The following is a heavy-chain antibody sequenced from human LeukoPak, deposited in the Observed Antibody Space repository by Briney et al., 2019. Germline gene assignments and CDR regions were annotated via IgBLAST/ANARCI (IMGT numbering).Heavy chain of an antibody. CDR3: AAQPAAIGYNWSDP. CDR2: IYYSGST. Sequence: SETLSLTCTVSGGSISSYYWSWIRQPPGKGLEWIGYIYYSGSTNYNPSLKSRVTISVDTSKNQFSLKLSSVTAADMAVYYCAAQPAAIGYNWSDPWGQGTLVTVSS. V-gene: IGHV4-59*01. D-gene: IGHD2-2*01. CDR1: GGSISSYY. J-gene: IGHJ5*02.